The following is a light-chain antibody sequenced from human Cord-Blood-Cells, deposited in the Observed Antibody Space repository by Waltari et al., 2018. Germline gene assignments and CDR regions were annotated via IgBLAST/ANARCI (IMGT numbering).Light chain of an antibody. V-gene: IGKV3-20*01. CDR2: GAS. J-gene: IGKJ3*01. CDR3: QQYGSSLFT. CDR1: QSVSSSY. Sequence: ELVLTQSPGTLSLSPGERATLSCRASQSVSSSYLAWYQQKPGQAPRLLIYGASSRATGIPDRFSGSGSGTDFTLTISRLEPEDFAVYYCQQYGSSLFTFGTGTKVDIK.